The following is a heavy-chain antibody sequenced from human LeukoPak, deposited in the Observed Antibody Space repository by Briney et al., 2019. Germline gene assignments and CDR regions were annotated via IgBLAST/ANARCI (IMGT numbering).Heavy chain of an antibody. Sequence: SETPSLTCTVSGGSISSSSYYWGWIRQPPGKGLEWIGSIYYSGSTYYNPSLKSRVTISVDTSKNQFSLKLSSVTAADTAVYYCARDRAAAGTGYWGQGTLVTVSS. CDR1: GGSISSSSYY. CDR3: ARDRAAAGTGY. V-gene: IGHV4-39*07. J-gene: IGHJ4*02. CDR2: IYYSGST. D-gene: IGHD6-13*01.